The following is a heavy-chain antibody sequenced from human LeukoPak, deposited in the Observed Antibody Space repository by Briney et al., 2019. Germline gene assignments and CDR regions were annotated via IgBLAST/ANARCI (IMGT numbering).Heavy chain of an antibody. D-gene: IGHD2-2*01. CDR3: TRDLGYCSSTSCYEGEYFDY. V-gene: IGHV3-49*03. Sequence: PGGSLRLSCTASGFTFGDYAMSWFRQAPGKGLEWVGFIRSKAYGGTTEYAASVEGRFTISRDDSKSIAYLQMNSLKTEDTAVYYCTRDLGYCSSTSCYEGEYFDYWGQGTLVTVSS. J-gene: IGHJ4*02. CDR1: GFTFGDYA. CDR2: IRSKAYGGTT.